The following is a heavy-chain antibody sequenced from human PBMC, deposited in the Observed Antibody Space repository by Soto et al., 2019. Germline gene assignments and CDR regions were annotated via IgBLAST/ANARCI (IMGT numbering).Heavy chain of an antibody. CDR3: ARNPKYAGYCSSTSCYRGWFDP. V-gene: IGHV4-34*01. CDR1: GGSFSGYY. CDR2: INHGGST. J-gene: IGHJ5*02. Sequence: PSETLSLTCAVYGGSFSGYYWSWIRQPPGKGLEWIGEINHGGSTNYNPSLKSRVTISVDTSKNQFSLKLSSVTAADTAVYYCARNPKYAGYCSSTSCYRGWFDPWGQGTLVTVSS. D-gene: IGHD2-2*01.